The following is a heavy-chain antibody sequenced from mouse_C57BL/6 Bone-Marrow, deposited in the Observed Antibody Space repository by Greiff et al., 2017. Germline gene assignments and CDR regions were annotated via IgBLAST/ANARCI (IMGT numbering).Heavy chain of an antibody. CDR3: ARGWYGSSGAY. Sequence: QVQLQQSGAELARPGASVKLSCKASGYTFTSYGISWVKQRTGQGLEWIGEIYPRSGNTYYNEKFKGKATLTADKSSSTAYMELRSLTSEDSAVYFCARGWYGSSGAYWGHGTLVTVSA. CDR2: IYPRSGNT. CDR1: GYTFTSYG. J-gene: IGHJ3*01. D-gene: IGHD1-1*01. V-gene: IGHV1-81*01.